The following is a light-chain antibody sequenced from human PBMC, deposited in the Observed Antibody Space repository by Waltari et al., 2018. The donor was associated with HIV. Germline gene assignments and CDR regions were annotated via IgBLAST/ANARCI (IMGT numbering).Light chain of an antibody. J-gene: IGKJ4*01. CDR3: QHYHSYPVT. CDR1: QGVGND. Sequence: DIQMTQSPSSLSASVGDAVNITCRASQGVGNDLAWIQQKPGRAPKSLIFGASILQSWVPSRLRGSGSATDFTRTINNLQAEDFATYFCQHYHSYPVTFGGGTKVE. CDR2: GAS. V-gene: IGKV1-16*01.